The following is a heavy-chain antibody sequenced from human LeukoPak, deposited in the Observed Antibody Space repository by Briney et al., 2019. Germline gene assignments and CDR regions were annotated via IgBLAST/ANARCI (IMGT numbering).Heavy chain of an antibody. V-gene: IGHV4-39*01. D-gene: IGHD4-11*01. CDR3: ARHTVTADAFDI. CDR2: IFYSGST. Sequence: SETLSPTRPVSGRSISSSSYYWGWIRQPPGKGLEWFVSIFYSGSTYYHPSPECRVTISVDTSKNQFSLKLSSVTAADTAVYYCARHTVTADAFDIWGQGTMVTVSS. CDR1: GRSISSSSYY. J-gene: IGHJ3*02.